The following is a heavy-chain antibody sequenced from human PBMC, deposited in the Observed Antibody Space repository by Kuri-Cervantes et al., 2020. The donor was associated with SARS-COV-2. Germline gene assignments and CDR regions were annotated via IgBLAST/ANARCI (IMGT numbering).Heavy chain of an antibody. CDR1: GFTFSSYS. Sequence: GESLKISCAASGFTFSSYSVHWVRQAPGKGLVWVSRINSDGSTTNYADSVKGRFTISRDNAKNMLYLQMNSLRAEDTAVYYCARHTQGDNWGQGTLVTVSS. V-gene: IGHV3-74*01. J-gene: IGHJ4*02. CDR2: INSDGSTT. CDR3: ARHTQGDN.